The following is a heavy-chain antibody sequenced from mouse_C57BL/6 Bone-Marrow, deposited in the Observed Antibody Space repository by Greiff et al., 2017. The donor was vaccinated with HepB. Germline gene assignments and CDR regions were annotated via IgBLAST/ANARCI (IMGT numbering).Heavy chain of an antibody. CDR3: ARPCSNYVWFAY. D-gene: IGHD2-5*01. CDR2: ISYDGSN. J-gene: IGHJ3*01. CDR1: GYSITSGYY. Sequence: EVKLMESGPGLVKPSQSLSLTCSVTGYSITSGYYWNWIRQFPGNKLEWMGYISYDGSNNYNPSLKNRISITRDTSKNQFFLKLNSVTTEDTATYYCARPCSNYVWFAYWGQGTLVTVSA. V-gene: IGHV3-6*01.